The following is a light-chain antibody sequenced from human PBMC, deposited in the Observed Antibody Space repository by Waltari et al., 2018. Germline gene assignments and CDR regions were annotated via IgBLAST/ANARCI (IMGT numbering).Light chain of an antibody. Sequence: IQMTQSPSALSASVGDRVTISCRASQYIYSNLAWYQQKPGKAPRLLLYAASSLQRGIPSRFSGSRSGTDFTLTINSLQPEDSAAYFCQHYYDNPPTFGQGTKVEIK. V-gene: IGKV1-6*01. CDR2: AAS. CDR3: QHYYDNPPT. CDR1: QYIYSN. J-gene: IGKJ1*01.